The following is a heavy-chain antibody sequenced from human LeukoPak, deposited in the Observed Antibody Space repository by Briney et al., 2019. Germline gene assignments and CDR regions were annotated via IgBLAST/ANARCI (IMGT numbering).Heavy chain of an antibody. Sequence: GRSLRLSCAASGFTFNSYGMHWVRQAPGKGLEWVAVISYDGSNKYYADSVRGRFTISRDNSKNTLYLEMNSLRAEDTAVYYCVRERGPSDAFDIWGQGTMVTVSS. CDR1: GFTFNSYG. V-gene: IGHV3-30*03. CDR3: VRERGPSDAFDI. CDR2: ISYDGSNK. J-gene: IGHJ3*02.